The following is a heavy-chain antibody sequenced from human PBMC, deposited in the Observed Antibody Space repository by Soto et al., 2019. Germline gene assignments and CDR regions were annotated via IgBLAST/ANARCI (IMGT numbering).Heavy chain of an antibody. CDR2: ISGSGGST. Sequence: GGSLRLSCAASGFTFSSYAMSWVRQAPGKGLEWVSAISGSGGSTYYADSVKGRFTISRDNSKNTLYLQMNSLRAEDTAVYYCAKGGDSKKTNYYYYGMDVWGQGTTVTVSS. D-gene: IGHD3-16*01. J-gene: IGHJ6*02. CDR3: AKGGDSKKTNYYYYGMDV. CDR1: GFTFSSYA. V-gene: IGHV3-23*01.